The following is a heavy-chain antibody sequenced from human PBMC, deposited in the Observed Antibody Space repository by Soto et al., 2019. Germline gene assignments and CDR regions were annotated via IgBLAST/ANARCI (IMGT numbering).Heavy chain of an antibody. CDR2: IIPIFGTA. CDR3: ASTVAATISRIGYYYYYGMDV. D-gene: IGHD5-12*01. J-gene: IGHJ6*02. CDR1: GVTFSSYA. V-gene: IGHV1-69*13. Sequence: SVKVSRKAAGVTFSSYAISWVRQAPGQGLEWMGGIIPIFGTANYAQKFQGRVTITADESTSTAYMELSSLRSEDTAVYYCASTVAATISRIGYYYYYGMDVWGQGTTVTVSS.